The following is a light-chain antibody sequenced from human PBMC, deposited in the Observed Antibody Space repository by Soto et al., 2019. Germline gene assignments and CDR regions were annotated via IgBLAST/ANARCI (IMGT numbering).Light chain of an antibody. J-gene: IGKJ1*01. CDR1: QSVGSY. Sequence: TVLTQSPATLSLSPGERATLSCRASQSVGSYLAWYQQKPGQPPRLLIYDASNRATGIPARFSGSGSGTDFTLTISSLEPEDFAVYYCQQRNNWAFGQGTKVEIK. V-gene: IGKV3-11*01. CDR3: QQRNNWA. CDR2: DAS.